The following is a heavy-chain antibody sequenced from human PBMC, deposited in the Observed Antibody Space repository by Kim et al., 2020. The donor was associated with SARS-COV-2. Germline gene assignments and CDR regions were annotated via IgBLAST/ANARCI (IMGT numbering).Heavy chain of an antibody. Sequence: RYNPSFQGQVTISAEKSISTAYLQWSSLKASDSAMYYCATHFPMRFPMDVWGQGTTVTVSS. V-gene: IGHV5-51*01. CDR3: ATHFPMRFPMDV. D-gene: IGHD2-2*01. J-gene: IGHJ6*02.